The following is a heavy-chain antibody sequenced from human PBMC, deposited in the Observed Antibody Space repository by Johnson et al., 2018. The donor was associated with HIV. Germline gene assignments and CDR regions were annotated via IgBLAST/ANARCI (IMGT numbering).Heavy chain of an antibody. CDR3: AREMAWEDAFDI. CDR1: GFSFSNYA. D-gene: IGHD5-24*01. J-gene: IGHJ3*02. V-gene: IGHV3-20*04. CDR2: INWNGGST. Sequence: VQLVESGGGVVQPGRSLRLSCAASGFSFSNYAMDWVRQAPGKGLEWVSGINWNGGSTGYADSVKGRFTISRDNAKNSLYLQMNSLRAEDTAVYYCAREMAWEDAFDIWGQGTMVTVSS.